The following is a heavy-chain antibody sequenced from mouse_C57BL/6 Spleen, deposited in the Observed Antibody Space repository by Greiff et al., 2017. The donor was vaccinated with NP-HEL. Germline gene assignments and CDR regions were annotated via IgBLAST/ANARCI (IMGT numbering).Heavy chain of an antibody. CDR3: ARIYYDYDGFAY. V-gene: IGHV2-5*01. D-gene: IGHD2-4*01. J-gene: IGHJ3*01. CDR1: GFSLTSYG. Sequence: VKLMESGPGLVQPSQSLSITCTVSGFSLTSYGVHWVRQSPGKGLEWLGVIWRGGSTDYNAAFMSRLSITKDNSKSQVFFKMNSLQADDTAIYYCARIYYDYDGFAYWGQGTLVTVSA. CDR2: IWRGGST.